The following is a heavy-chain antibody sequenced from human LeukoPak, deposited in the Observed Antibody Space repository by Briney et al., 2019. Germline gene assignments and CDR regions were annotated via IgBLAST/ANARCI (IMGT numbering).Heavy chain of an antibody. J-gene: IGHJ5*02. V-gene: IGHV4-61*01. Sequence: SETLSLTCIVSGVSVSSDNSYWSWIRQPPGKGLEWIGYISYSGSTSYNPSLKSRVTISVDTSKNQFSLKLSSVTAADTAMYYCARGAAWGQGTLVTVSS. CDR2: ISYSGST. CDR3: ARGAA. CDR1: GVSVSSDNSY.